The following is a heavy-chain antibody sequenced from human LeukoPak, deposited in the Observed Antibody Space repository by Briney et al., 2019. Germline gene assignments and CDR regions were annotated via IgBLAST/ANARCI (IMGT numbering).Heavy chain of an antibody. D-gene: IGHD3-16*01. J-gene: IGHJ5*02. CDR3: ARDPSELGWFDP. CDR1: GGSISSGSYY. V-gene: IGHV4-61*02. CDR2: IYTSGST. Sequence: SETLSLTCTVSGGSISSGSYYWSWIRQPAGKGLEWIGRIYTSGSTNYNPSLKSRVTISVDTSKNQFSLKLSSVTAADTAVYYCARDPSELGWFDPWGQGTLVTVSS.